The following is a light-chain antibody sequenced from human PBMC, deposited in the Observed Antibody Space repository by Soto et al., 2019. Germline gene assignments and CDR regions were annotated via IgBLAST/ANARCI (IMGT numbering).Light chain of an antibody. CDR3: QQYNNWPPRGT. CDR1: QSVSSN. V-gene: IGKV3D-15*01. J-gene: IGKJ3*01. Sequence: EIVMTQSPATLSVSPGERATLSCRASQSVSSNLAWYQQKPGQAPRLLIYGASTRATGIPARFSGSGSGTEFTLTISSQQSEDFAVYYCQQYNNWPPRGTFGPGTKVDIK. CDR2: GAS.